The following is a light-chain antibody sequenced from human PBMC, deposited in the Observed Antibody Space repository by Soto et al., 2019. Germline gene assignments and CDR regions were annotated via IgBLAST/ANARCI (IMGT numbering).Light chain of an antibody. V-gene: IGKV1-33*01. CDR2: NAT. CDR3: QQHHDLPIT. CDR1: QDITNF. Sequence: DIQLTQSPSSLSASVGDRVTITCQASQDITNFINWYQQKPGKPPNLLIHNATHLRTGVPSRFSGSKSGTYFTFTINSLQPDDVATYYCQQHHDLPITFGQGTRLEIK. J-gene: IGKJ5*01.